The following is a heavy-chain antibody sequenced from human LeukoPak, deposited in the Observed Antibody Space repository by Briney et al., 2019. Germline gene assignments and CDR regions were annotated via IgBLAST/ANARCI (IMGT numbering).Heavy chain of an antibody. Sequence: TGGSLRLSCAASGFTFSSYGMHWVRQAPGKGLEWVAVIWYDGSIKYYADSVKGRFTISRDNSKNTLYLQMNSLGAEDTAVYYCARDRRISDLLTGYPGYWGQGTLVTVSS. CDR2: IWYDGSIK. CDR1: GFTFSSYG. CDR3: ARDRRISDLLTGYPGY. D-gene: IGHD3-9*01. J-gene: IGHJ4*02. V-gene: IGHV3-33*01.